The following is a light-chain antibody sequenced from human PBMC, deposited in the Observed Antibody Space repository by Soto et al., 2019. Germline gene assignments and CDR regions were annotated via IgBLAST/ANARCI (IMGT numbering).Light chain of an antibody. CDR2: ANN. V-gene: IGLV1-44*01. CDR3: AAWDDSLNGPV. J-gene: IGLJ3*02. CDR1: RSNIGSNT. Sequence: QSVLIQSPSASGTPGQRVTISCSGSRSNIGSNTVNWYQQVPGTAPRLLMYANNQRPSGVPDRFSGSKSGTSASLAISGLQSEDEADYYCAAWDDSLNGPVFGGRTKLTVL.